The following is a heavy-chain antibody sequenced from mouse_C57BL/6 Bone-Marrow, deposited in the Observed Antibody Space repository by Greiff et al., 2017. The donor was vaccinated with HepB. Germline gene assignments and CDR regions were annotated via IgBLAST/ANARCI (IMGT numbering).Heavy chain of an antibody. CDR2: ISAGGSYT. V-gene: IGHV5-4*03. D-gene: IGHD2-5*01. J-gene: IGHJ4*01. CDR1: GFTFSSYA. Sequence: EVMLVESGGGLVKPGGSLKLSCAASGFTFSSYAMSWVRQTPEKRLEWVATISAGGSYTYYPDNVKGRFTISRDNAKNNLYLQMSHLKSEDTAMYYCARPYYSNPYYAMDYWGQGTSVTVSS. CDR3: ARPYYSNPYYAMDY.